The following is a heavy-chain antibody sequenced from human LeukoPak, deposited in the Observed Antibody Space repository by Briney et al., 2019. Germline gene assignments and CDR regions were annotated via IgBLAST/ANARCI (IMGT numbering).Heavy chain of an antibody. J-gene: IGHJ5*02. CDR2: ISVYNGNT. Sequence: ASVKVSCKASGYTFNTYGISWVRQAPGQGLEWMGWISVYNGNTNYAQKLQGRVTMTTDTSTNTAYMDLRSLRSDDTAVYYCARDGQYTSGWYVHWGQGTLVTVPS. CDR1: GYTFNTYG. CDR3: ARDGQYTSGWYVH. V-gene: IGHV1-18*01. D-gene: IGHD6-19*01.